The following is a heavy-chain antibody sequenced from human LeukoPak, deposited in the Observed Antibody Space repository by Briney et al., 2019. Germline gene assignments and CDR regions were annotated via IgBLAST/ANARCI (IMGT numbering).Heavy chain of an antibody. V-gene: IGHV5-51*01. Sequence: GESLKISCKGSGYSFTRYWIGWVRQMPGKGLEWMGIIYPGDSDTRYSPSFQGQVTISADKSISTAYLQWSSLKASDTAMYYCARRADSGSYSGNFGYWGQGTLVTVSS. CDR1: GYSFTRYW. CDR3: ARRADSGSYSGNFGY. CDR2: IYPGDSDT. J-gene: IGHJ4*02. D-gene: IGHD1-26*01.